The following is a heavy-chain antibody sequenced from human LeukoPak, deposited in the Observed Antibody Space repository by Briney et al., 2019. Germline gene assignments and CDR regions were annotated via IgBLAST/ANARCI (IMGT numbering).Heavy chain of an antibody. V-gene: IGHV3-30-3*01. CDR2: ISYHGSNK. Sequence: PGGSLRLSCAASRFTFSSYAMHWVRQAPGKGLEWVAVISYHGSNKYYADSVKGRFTISRDNSKNTLYLQMNSLRAEDTAVYYCARGVTRYSSHWFDPWGQGTLVTVSS. CDR1: RFTFSSYA. D-gene: IGHD6-13*01. J-gene: IGHJ5*02. CDR3: ARGVTRYSSHWFDP.